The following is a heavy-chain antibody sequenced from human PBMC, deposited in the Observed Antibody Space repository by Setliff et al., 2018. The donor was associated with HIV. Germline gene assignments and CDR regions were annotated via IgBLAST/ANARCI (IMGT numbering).Heavy chain of an antibody. CDR1: GYSISSGYY. D-gene: IGHD3-22*01. CDR2: IYHSGST. V-gene: IGHV4-38-2*01. J-gene: IGHJ3*02. CDR3: ARSTYYYDSSGYDAFDI. Sequence: SETLSLTCAVSGYSISSGYYWGWIRQPPGKGLEWIGSIYHSGSTYYNPSLKSRVTISVDTSKNQFSLNLSSVTAADTAGYYCARSTYYYDSSGYDAFDIWGQGTMVTVSS.